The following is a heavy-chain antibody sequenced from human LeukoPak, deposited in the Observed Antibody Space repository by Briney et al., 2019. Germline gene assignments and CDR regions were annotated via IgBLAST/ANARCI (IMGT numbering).Heavy chain of an antibody. CDR1: GGSISSGSYY. J-gene: IGHJ5*02. CDR3: ARGRYYYDTSGYWVFDP. D-gene: IGHD3-22*01. CDR2: IYTSGST. Sequence: SETLSLTCTVSGGSISSGSYYWSWIRQPAGKGLEWIGRIYTSGSTNYNPSLKSRVTISVDTSKNQFSLKLSSVTAADTAVYYCARGRYYYDTSGYWVFDPWGQGTLVTVSS. V-gene: IGHV4-61*02.